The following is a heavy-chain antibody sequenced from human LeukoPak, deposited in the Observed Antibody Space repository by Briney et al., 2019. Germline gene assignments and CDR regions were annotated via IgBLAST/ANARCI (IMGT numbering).Heavy chain of an antibody. V-gene: IGHV4-4*02. CDR3: ARVGGITMIVVLITDAFDI. D-gene: IGHD3-22*01. Sequence: PSGTLSLTCAVSGGSICSSNWWSWVGQPPGKGLEWIGEIYHSGSTNYNPTLKSRVTISVDTSKKQFSLKLSSVTAADTAVYYCARVGGITMIVVLITDAFDIWGQGTMVTVSS. J-gene: IGHJ3*02. CDR2: IYHSGST. CDR1: GGSICSSNW.